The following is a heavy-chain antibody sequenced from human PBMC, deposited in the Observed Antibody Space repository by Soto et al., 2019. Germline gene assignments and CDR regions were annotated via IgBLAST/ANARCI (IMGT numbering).Heavy chain of an antibody. D-gene: IGHD1-26*01. V-gene: IGHV4-30-4*01. J-gene: IGHJ1*01. Sequence: LSLTCTVSGVSVSRDYQWIWIRQPPGKGLEWIGHISYSGSPYYHPSLRSRLSISVDTSKNQFSLKVKSVTAADTAVYYCARAWDFWGQGTLVTVSS. CDR1: GVSVSRDYQ. CDR3: ARAWDF. CDR2: ISYSGSP.